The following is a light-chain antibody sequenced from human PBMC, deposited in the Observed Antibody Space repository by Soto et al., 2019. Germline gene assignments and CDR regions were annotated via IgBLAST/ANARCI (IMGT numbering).Light chain of an antibody. CDR3: QQYDNLPLT. J-gene: IGKJ4*01. CDR1: QDIKNY. V-gene: IGKV1-33*01. CDR2: DAS. Sequence: DIQMIQSPSSLSASVGDRFTITGQASQDIKNYLNWYQQKSGKAPKLLIYDASDLETGVPSRFSGSGSGTDFTFTINSLQPEDIATYYCQQYDNLPLTFGGGTKVDIK.